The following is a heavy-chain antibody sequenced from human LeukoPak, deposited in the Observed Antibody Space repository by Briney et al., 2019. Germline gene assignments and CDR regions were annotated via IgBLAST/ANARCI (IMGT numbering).Heavy chain of an antibody. CDR3: ARYTGVNGYYFDY. CDR2: IYHSGST. V-gene: IGHV4-39*02. CDR1: GGSISSSSYY. J-gene: IGHJ4*02. D-gene: IGHD3-10*01. Sequence: SETLSLTCTVSGGSISSSSYYWGWLRQPPGKGLEWIATIYHSGSTYYNASLKSRVTISVDTSKSHFSLKLSSVTAADTAMYYCARYTGVNGYYFDYWGQGTLVTVSP.